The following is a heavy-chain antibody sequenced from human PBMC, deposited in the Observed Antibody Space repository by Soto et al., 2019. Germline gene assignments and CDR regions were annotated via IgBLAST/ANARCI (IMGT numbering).Heavy chain of an antibody. D-gene: IGHD2-2*01. V-gene: IGHV3-21*01. CDR3: ARVVPAAGDNWFDP. J-gene: IGHJ5*02. CDR1: GFTFSSYS. CDR2: ISSSSSYI. Sequence: EVQLVESGGGLVKPGGSLRLSCAASGFTFSSYSMNWVRQAPGKGLEWVSSISSSSSYIYYADSVKGRFTISRDNANNSLYLQMNSLRAEDTAVYYCARVVPAAGDNWFDPWGQGTLVTVSS.